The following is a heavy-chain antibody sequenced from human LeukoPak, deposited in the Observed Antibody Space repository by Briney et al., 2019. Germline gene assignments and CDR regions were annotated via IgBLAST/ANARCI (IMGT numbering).Heavy chain of an antibody. CDR3: ARDGGSSGYYYNDY. Sequence: SETLSLTCTVSGGSINNYFWGWIRQPAGKGLEWIGHIYTSGSTNYNPSLKSRVTMSVDTSKTQFSLNLSSVTAADTAVYYCARDGGSSGYYYNDYWGQGILVTVSS. CDR1: GGSINNYF. CDR2: IYTSGST. V-gene: IGHV4-4*07. J-gene: IGHJ4*02. D-gene: IGHD3-22*01.